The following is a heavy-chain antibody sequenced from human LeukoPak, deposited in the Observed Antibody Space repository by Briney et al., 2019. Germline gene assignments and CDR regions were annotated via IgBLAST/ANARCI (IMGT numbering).Heavy chain of an antibody. V-gene: IGHV3-48*03. CDR1: GFTFSSYE. J-gene: IGHJ4*02. D-gene: IGHD4-17*01. CDR2: ISSSGSTI. CDR3: ARVTRGYDRGDYGSY. Sequence: GGSLRLSCAASGFTFSSYEMNWVRQAPGEGLEWVSYISSSGSTIYYADSVKGRFTISRDNAKNSLYLQMNSLRAEDTAVYYCARVTRGYDRGDYGSYWGQGTLVTVSS.